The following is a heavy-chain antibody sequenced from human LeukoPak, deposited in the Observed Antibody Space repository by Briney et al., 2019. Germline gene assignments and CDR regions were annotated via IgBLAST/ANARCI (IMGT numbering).Heavy chain of an antibody. D-gene: IGHD3-9*01. J-gene: IGHJ4*02. CDR1: GYTFTSYG. CDR3: ARESRKYDILTGEGY. CDR2: ISAYNGNT. V-gene: IGHV1-18*01. Sequence: ASVKVSCKASGYTFTSYGISWVRQAPGQGLEWMGWISAYNGNTNYAQKFQGRVTMTRDTSISTAYMELSRLRSDDTAVYYCARESRKYDILTGEGYWGQGTLVTVSS.